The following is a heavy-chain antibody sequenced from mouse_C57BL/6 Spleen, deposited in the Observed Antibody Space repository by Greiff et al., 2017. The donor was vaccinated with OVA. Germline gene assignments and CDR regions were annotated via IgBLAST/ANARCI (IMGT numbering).Heavy chain of an antibody. Sequence: VKLQESGPGLVAPSQSLSITCTVSGFSLTSYGVHWVRQPPGKGLEWLVVIWSDGSTTYNSALKSRLSIRKDNSKSQVFLKMNRRQTDDTAMYYGARHGGDDGYLYWYFDVWGTGTTVTVSA. CDR3: ARHGGDDGYLYWYFDV. CDR1: GFSLTSYG. D-gene: IGHD2-3*01. CDR2: IWSDGST. V-gene: IGHV2-6-1*01. J-gene: IGHJ1*03.